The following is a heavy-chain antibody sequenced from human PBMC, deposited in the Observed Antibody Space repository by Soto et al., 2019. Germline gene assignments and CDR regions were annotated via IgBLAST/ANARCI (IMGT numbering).Heavy chain of an antibody. CDR1: GGSFSGYY. CDR2: INHSGST. CDR3: ARSYDYIWGSYRYPSYFDY. V-gene: IGHV4-34*01. D-gene: IGHD3-16*02. Sequence: SETLSLTCAVYGGSFSGYYWSLLRQPPGKGLEWIGEINHSGSTNYNPSLKSRVTISVDTSKNQFSLKLSSVTAADTAVYYCARSYDYIWGSYRYPSYFDYWGQGTLVTVSS. J-gene: IGHJ4*02.